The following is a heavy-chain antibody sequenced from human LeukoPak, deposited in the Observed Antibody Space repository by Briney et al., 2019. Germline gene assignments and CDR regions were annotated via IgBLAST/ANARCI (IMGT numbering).Heavy chain of an antibody. Sequence: PSETLSLTCTVSDDSITIYYWTWIRQAPGKGLEWVSYISSSSSSIYYADSVKGRFTISRDNAKNSLYLQMNSLRAEDTAVYYCARGLDYWGQGTLVTVSS. V-gene: IGHV3-48*01. CDR3: ARGLDY. J-gene: IGHJ4*02. CDR2: ISSSSSSI. CDR1: DDSITIYY.